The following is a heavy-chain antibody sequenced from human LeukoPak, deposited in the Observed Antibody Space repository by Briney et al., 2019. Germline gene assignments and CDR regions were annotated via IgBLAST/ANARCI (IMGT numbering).Heavy chain of an antibody. D-gene: IGHD3-22*01. V-gene: IGHV4-4*02. J-gene: IGHJ4*02. CDR2: IYHDGDS. CDR3: ARLHSSGYGVLEY. CDR1: GGSTSSVTS. Sequence: SETLSLTCAVSGGSTSSVTSWSWVRQPPGKGLEWIGEIYHDGDSNYKPSLKSRVKISLDKSKNQISLRLTSVTAADAAVYYCARLHSSGYGVLEYWGQGTLVIVSS.